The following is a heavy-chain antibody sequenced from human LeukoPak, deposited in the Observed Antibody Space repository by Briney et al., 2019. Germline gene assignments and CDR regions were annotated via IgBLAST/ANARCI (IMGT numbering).Heavy chain of an antibody. D-gene: IGHD1-26*01. CDR1: GFTFSSFA. CDR3: ARSYSLPEY. V-gene: IGHV3-30*04. J-gene: IGHJ4*02. CDR2: ISYVARDT. Sequence: GGSLRLSCAASGFTFSSFAMHWVRQAPGKGLEWVAFISYVARDTYYGDSVKGRFTVSRDNSEDMVYLQMNSLTTADTAVYYCARSYSLPEYWGQGTLVTVSS.